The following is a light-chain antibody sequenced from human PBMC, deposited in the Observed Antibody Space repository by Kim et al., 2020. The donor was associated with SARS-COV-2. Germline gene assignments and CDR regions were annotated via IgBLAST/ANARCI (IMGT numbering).Light chain of an antibody. CDR2: EAS. Sequence: DIQMTQSPSTLSVSVGDRVTITCRASQRIGTWLAWYQQKPGKAPRLLIYEASNLDSGVPSRFSGSGSGTEFTLTISSQQTDDFATYYCQQYNRSPGLTFGGGTKVDIK. J-gene: IGKJ4*01. CDR3: QQYNRSPGLT. V-gene: IGKV1-5*03. CDR1: QRIGTW.